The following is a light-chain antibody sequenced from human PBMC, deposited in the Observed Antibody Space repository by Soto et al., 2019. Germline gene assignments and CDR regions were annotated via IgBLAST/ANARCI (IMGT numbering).Light chain of an antibody. CDR3: QQTYSTLFT. CDR2: AAS. J-gene: IGKJ3*01. Sequence: DIQMTQSPSSLSASVGDRVTITCRASQSIRNYLNWYQQKPGKAPKLLIYAASRLQSGVPSRFSGSVSGTDFTLTISNLQPEDFASYSCQQTYSTLFTFGPGTKVDIK. V-gene: IGKV1-39*01. CDR1: QSIRNY.